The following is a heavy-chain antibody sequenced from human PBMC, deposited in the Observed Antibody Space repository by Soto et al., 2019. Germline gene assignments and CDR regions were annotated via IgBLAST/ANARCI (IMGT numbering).Heavy chain of an antibody. CDR3: AKALGGSRALDY. CDR2: ISYDGSNK. J-gene: IGHJ4*02. CDR1: GFTFSSYG. V-gene: IGHV3-30*18. Sequence: GGSLRLSCAASGFTFSSYGMHWVRQAPGKGLEWVAVISYDGSNKYYADSVKGRFTISRDNSKNTLYLQMNSLRAEDTAVYYCAKALGGSRALDYWGQGTLVTVSS. D-gene: IGHD1-26*01.